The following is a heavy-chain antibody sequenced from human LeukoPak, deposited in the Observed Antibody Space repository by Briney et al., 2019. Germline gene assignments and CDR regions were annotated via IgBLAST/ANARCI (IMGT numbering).Heavy chain of an antibody. CDR1: GFTFSSYW. J-gene: IGHJ4*02. CDR2: INSDGSST. Sequence: GGSLRLSCAASGFTFSSYWMHWVRQAPGKGLVWVSRINSDGSSTSYADSVKGRFTISRDNAKNTLYLQMNSLRAEDTAVYYCARVPIYDFWSGYYFDYWGQGTLVTVSS. V-gene: IGHV3-74*01. D-gene: IGHD3-3*01. CDR3: ARVPIYDFWSGYYFDY.